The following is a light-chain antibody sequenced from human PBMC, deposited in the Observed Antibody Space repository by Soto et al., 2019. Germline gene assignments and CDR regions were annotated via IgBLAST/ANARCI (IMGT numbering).Light chain of an antibody. CDR1: QSLLDSFNKDKY. Sequence: DIVMTQSPDSRAVSLGERATINCRSSQSLLDSFNKDKYVAWYQQKAGHPPKLLIYWTSTRESGVPDRFSGNGSLTDFTLTISGLQAEDVAVYYCQQFYDTPHTFGQGTKLEIK. CDR3: QQFYDTPHT. V-gene: IGKV4-1*01. CDR2: WTS. J-gene: IGKJ2*01.